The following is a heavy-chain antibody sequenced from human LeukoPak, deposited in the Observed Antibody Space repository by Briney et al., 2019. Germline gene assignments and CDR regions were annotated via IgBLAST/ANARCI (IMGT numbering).Heavy chain of an antibody. D-gene: IGHD3-3*01. CDR2: IDPNSGGT. CDR3: AGGDYDFWSGYYTGDYWFDP. J-gene: IGHJ5*02. Sequence: GASVKVSCKASGYTFTGYYMHWVRQAPGQGLEWMGWIDPNSGGTNYAQKFQGRVTMTRDTSISTAYMELSRLRSDDTAVYYCAGGDYDFWSGYYTGDYWFDPWGQGTLVTVSS. V-gene: IGHV1-2*02. CDR1: GYTFTGYY.